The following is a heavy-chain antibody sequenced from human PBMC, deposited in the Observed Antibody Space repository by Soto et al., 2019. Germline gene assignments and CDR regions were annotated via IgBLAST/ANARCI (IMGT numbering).Heavy chain of an antibody. V-gene: IGHV3-7*03. D-gene: IGHD3-10*01. CDR3: ARDPGYGSGSYYFDY. J-gene: IGHJ4*02. CDR1: GFTFSSYW. CDR2: IKQDGSEK. Sequence: GGSLRLSCAASGFTFSSYWMSWVCQAPGKGLEWVANIKQDGSEKYYVDSVKGRFTISRDNAKNSLYLQMNSLRAEDTAVYYCARDPGYGSGSYYFDYWGQGTLVTVSS.